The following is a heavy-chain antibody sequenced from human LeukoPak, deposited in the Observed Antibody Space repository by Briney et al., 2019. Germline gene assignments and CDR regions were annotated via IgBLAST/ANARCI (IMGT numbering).Heavy chain of an antibody. J-gene: IGHJ6*03. Sequence: GESLKISCKGSGYSFTSYWIGWVRQMPGKGLEWMGIIYPGDSDTRYSPSFQGQVTISADKSISTAYLQWSSLKASDTAMYYCARQVPSPTNYYYYYYMDVWGKGTTVTVSS. CDR1: GYSFTSYW. CDR2: IYPGDSDT. CDR3: ARQVPSPTNYYYYYYMDV. D-gene: IGHD1/OR15-1a*01. V-gene: IGHV5-51*01.